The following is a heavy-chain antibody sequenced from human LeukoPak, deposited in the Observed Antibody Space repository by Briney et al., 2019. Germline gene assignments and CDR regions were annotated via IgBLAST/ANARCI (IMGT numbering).Heavy chain of an antibody. J-gene: IGHJ5*02. CDR3: ARGKQLGPGERNWFDP. CDR1: GYTLTELS. V-gene: IGHV1-24*01. Sequence: ASVKVSCKVSGYTLTELSMHWVRQAPGKGLEWMGGFDPEDGETIYAQKFQGRVTMTEDTSTDTAYMELSSLRSEDTAVYYCARGKQLGPGERNWFDPWGQGTLVTVSS. CDR2: FDPEDGET. D-gene: IGHD6-13*01.